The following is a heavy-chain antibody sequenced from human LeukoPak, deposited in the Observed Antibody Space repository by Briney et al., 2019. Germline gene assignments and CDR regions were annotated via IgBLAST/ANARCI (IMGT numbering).Heavy chain of an antibody. CDR1: GFTFSSYS. CDR2: ISSSSSYI. V-gene: IGHV3-21*01. D-gene: IGHD2-8*01. J-gene: IGHJ4*02. Sequence: GGSLRLSCAASGFTFSSYSMNWVRQAPGKGLEWVSSISSSSSYIYYADSVKGRFTISRDNAKNSLYLQMNSLRAEDTAVYYCARDLGVFTIDYWGQGTLVTVSS. CDR3: ARDLGVFTIDY.